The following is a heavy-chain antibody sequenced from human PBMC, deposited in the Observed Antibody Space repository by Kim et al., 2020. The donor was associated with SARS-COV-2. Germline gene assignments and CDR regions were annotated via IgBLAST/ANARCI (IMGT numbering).Heavy chain of an antibody. D-gene: IGHD6-13*01. CDR1: GFTFSSYD. CDR2: IGTAGDT. CDR3: ARIAAAGTVYYGMDV. Sequence: GGSLRLSCAASGFTFSSYDMHWVRQATGKGLEWVSAIGTAGDTYYPGSVKGRFTISRENAKNSLYLQMNSLRAGDTAVYYCARIAAAGTVYYGMDVWGQGTTVTDSS. V-gene: IGHV3-13*04. J-gene: IGHJ6*02.